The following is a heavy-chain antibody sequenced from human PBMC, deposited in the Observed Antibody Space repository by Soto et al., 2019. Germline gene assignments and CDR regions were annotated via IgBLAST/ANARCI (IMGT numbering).Heavy chain of an antibody. J-gene: IGHJ6*03. Sequence: GGSLRLSCAASGFTVSSNYMSWVRQAPGKGLEWVSVIYSGGSTYYADSVKGRFTISRHNSKNTLYLQMNSLRAEDTAVYYCGKGGSGSYPHYMDVWGKGTTVTVSS. D-gene: IGHD3-10*01. V-gene: IGHV3-53*04. CDR3: GKGGSGSYPHYMDV. CDR1: GFTVSSNY. CDR2: IYSGGST.